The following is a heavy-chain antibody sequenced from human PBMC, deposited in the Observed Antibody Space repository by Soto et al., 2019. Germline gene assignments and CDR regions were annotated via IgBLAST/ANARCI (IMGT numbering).Heavy chain of an antibody. CDR1: GYTFTSYG. CDR3: ARVLYSSGLYGVGDAFDI. Sequence: ASLKVSCKASGYTFTSYGISWVRQAPGEGLEWMGWISAYNGNTNYAQKLQGRVTMTTDTSTSTAYMELRSLRSDDTAMYYCARVLYSSGLYGVGDAFDIWGQGTMVSVAS. V-gene: IGHV1-18*01. D-gene: IGHD6-19*01. CDR2: ISAYNGNT. J-gene: IGHJ3*02.